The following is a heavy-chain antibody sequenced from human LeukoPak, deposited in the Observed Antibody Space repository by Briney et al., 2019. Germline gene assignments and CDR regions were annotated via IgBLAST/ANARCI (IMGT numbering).Heavy chain of an antibody. D-gene: IGHD3-22*01. J-gene: IGHJ5*02. CDR1: GGSISSSSYY. Sequence: SETLSLTCTVSGGSISSSSYYWGWIRQPPGKGLEWIGSIYYSGSTYYNPSLKSRVAISVDTSKNQFSLKLSSVTAADTAVYYCARSWQRSGYLNWFDPWGQGTLVTVSS. CDR3: ARSWQRSGYLNWFDP. V-gene: IGHV4-39*01. CDR2: IYYSGST.